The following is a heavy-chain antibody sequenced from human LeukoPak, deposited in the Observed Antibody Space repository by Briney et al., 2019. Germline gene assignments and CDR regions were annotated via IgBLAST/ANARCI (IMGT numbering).Heavy chain of an antibody. CDR3: ARARYTNSWYAVDI. J-gene: IGHJ3*02. CDR1: SGSVSSYY. Sequence: SETLSLTCLVSSGSVSSYYWTWIRQPPGKGLEWIGYIYHTGSNNYSPSLKSRVTMYVDTSKNQLSLKLSSVTAADTAMYYCARARYTNSWYAVDIWGQGTMVTASS. V-gene: IGHV4-59*08. CDR2: IYHTGSN. D-gene: IGHD6-13*01.